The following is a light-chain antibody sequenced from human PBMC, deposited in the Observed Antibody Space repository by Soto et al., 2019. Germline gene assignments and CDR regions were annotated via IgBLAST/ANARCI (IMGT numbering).Light chain of an antibody. CDR1: QSISSW. J-gene: IGKJ2*01. Sequence: DIQMTQSPSTLSASVGDRVTITCRASQSISSWLAWYQQKPGKAPKLLIYDASSLESVVPSRFSGSGSGTEFTLTLSCLQADDFATYYCQQYSSDYTFGQGTNLEIK. V-gene: IGKV1-5*01. CDR2: DAS. CDR3: QQYSSDYT.